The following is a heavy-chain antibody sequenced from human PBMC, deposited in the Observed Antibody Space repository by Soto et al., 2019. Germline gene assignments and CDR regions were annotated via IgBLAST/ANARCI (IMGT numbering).Heavy chain of an antibody. CDR3: VKDDGGYPSTAPH. Sequence: GGSLRLSCAASGITIINYPMSWVRQAPGKGLDWVSGISGSGDRTYYADSAKGRFSISKDISKNSLSLQLDSLAVEDTAIYFCVKDDGGYPSTAPHWGQGTTVTVSS. D-gene: IGHD3-16*02. J-gene: IGHJ6*02. V-gene: IGHV3-23*01. CDR1: GITIINYP. CDR2: ISGSGDRT.